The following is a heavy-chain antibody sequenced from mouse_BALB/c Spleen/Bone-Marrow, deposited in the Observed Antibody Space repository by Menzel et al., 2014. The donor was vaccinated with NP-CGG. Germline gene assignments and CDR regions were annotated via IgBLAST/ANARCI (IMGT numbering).Heavy chain of an antibody. D-gene: IGHD1-1*01. CDR1: GFTFSDYY. Sequence: EVMLVESGGGLVKPGGSLKLSCAASGFTFSDYYMYWVRQTPEKRLEWVATICDGGTYTSYPDSVKGRFTISRDNAKNNLYLQMSSLKSEDTAMYYCVRDSGYSGSPYCGQGTPVTVSA. CDR2: ICDGGTYT. CDR3: VRDSGYSGSPY. V-gene: IGHV5-4*02. J-gene: IGHJ3*01.